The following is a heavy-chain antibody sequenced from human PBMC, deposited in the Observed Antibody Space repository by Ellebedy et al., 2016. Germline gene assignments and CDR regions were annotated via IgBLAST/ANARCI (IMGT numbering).Heavy chain of an antibody. CDR2: IKSKTDGGTT. Sequence: GESLKISXAASGFTFSNAWMSWVRQAPGKGLEWVGRIKSKTDGGTTDYAAPVKGRFTISRDDSKNTLYLQMNSLKTEDTAVYYCTTKVPGERGRQSNYYYYGMDVWGQGTTVTVSS. D-gene: IGHD4-17*01. CDR1: GFTFSNAW. J-gene: IGHJ6*02. V-gene: IGHV3-15*01. CDR3: TTKVPGERGRQSNYYYYGMDV.